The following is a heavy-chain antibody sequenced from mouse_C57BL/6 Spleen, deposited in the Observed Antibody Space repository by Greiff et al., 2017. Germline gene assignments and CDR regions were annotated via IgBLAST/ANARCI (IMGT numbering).Heavy chain of an antibody. CDR2: IDPSDSYT. D-gene: IGHD3-2*02. CDR1: GYTFTSYW. J-gene: IGHJ2*01. Sequence: VQLQQPGAELVKPGASVKLSCKASGYTFTSYWMQWVKQRPGQGLEWIGEIDPSDSYTNYNQKFKGKATLTVDTSSSTAYMQLSSLTSEDSAVYYCAREGAQARDYWGQGTTLTVSS. V-gene: IGHV1-50*01. CDR3: AREGAQARDY.